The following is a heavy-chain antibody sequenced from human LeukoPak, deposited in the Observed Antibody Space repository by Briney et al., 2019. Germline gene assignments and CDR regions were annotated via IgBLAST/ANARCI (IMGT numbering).Heavy chain of an antibody. D-gene: IGHD3-10*01. J-gene: IGHJ4*02. CDR2: IYYSGST. V-gene: IGHV4-30-4*01. CDR1: GGSISSGDYY. CDR3: ARVSGFGDPFDY. Sequence: PSETLSLTCTLSGGSISSGDYYWTWIRQPPGKGLEWIGYIYYSGSTYYNPSLKSRVTISVDTSKNQFSLRLSSVTAADTAVYYCARVSGFGDPFDYWGQGTLVTVPS.